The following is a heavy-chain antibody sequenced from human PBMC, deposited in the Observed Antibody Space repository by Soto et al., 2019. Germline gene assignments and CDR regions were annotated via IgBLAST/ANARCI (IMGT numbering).Heavy chain of an antibody. Sequence: ASVKVSCKASGYTFTSYDINWVRQATGQGLEWMGWMNPNSGNTGYAQKFQGRVTMTRDTSISTAYMELSSLRSEDTAVYYCARVPGDLNWFDPWGQGTLVTVSS. J-gene: IGHJ5*02. D-gene: IGHD2-21*02. V-gene: IGHV1-8*01. CDR1: GYTFTSYD. CDR3: ARVPGDLNWFDP. CDR2: MNPNSGNT.